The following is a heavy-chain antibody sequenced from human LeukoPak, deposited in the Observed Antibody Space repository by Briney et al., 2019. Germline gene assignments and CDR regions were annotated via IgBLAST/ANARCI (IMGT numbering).Heavy chain of an antibody. CDR2: ISSSSSTI. J-gene: IGHJ5*02. CDR1: GFTFSSYS. D-gene: IGHD4/OR15-4a*01. CDR3: ARDKLLEYGNWFDP. Sequence: QSGGSLRLSCAASGFTFSSYSMNWVRQAPGKGLEWVSYISSSSSTIYYADSVKGRFTISRDNAKNSLYLQMNSLRAEDTAIYYCARDKLLEYGNWFDPWGQGTLVTVSS. V-gene: IGHV3-48*01.